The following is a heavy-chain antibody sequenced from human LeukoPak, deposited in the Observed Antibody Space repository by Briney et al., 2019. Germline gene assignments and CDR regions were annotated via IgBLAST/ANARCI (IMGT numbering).Heavy chain of an antibody. V-gene: IGHV3-15*01. Sequence: GGSLRLSCAASGFTFSSYWMSWVRQAPGKGLEWIGRIKSRGGGGTTDYAAPVKGRITISRDDSKNTLYLQMNSLKTEDTAVYYCVKVKDMSSWAFDYWGQGALVTVSS. CDR2: IKSRGGGGTT. J-gene: IGHJ4*02. D-gene: IGHD2-15*01. CDR3: VKVKDMSSWAFDY. CDR1: GFTFSSYW.